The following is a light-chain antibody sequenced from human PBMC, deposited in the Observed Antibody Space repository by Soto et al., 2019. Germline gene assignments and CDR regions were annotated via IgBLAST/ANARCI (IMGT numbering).Light chain of an antibody. J-gene: IGKJ1*01. CDR2: GAS. CDR1: QSVRSTS. Sequence: VLTQSPGTLSLSPGERATLSCRAIQSVRSTSLVWYQQKPAQAPRLLIYGASNRATGIPDRFSGSGSGTDFTLTISRLEPEDFAVYYCQQYNNWPPWTFGQGTKVDI. V-gene: IGKV3-20*01. CDR3: QQYNNWPPWT.